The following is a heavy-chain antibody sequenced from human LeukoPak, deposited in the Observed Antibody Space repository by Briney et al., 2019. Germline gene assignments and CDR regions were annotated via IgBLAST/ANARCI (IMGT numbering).Heavy chain of an antibody. V-gene: IGHV3-64D*06. D-gene: IGHD3-3*01. Sequence: GGSLRLSCSASGFTLSACDMHWVRQAPGKGLEYVAGISSDGITTYHADSVRGRFTISRDNSKNTLYLQMSSLRPEDTAVYYCVKPLTINDSPFDPWGQGALVTVSS. J-gene: IGHJ5*02. CDR3: VKPLTINDSPFDP. CDR2: ISSDGITT. CDR1: GFTLSACD.